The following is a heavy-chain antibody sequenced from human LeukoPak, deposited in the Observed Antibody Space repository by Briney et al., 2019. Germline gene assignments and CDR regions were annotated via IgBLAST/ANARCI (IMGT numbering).Heavy chain of an antibody. CDR2: IYYSGST. J-gene: IGHJ4*02. V-gene: IGHV4-39*07. CDR3: ARDRLAAAGFDY. CDR1: GGSISSSSYY. Sequence: SETLSLTCTVSGGSISSSSYYWGWIRQPPGKGLEWIGSIYYSGSTYYNPSLKSRVTISVDTSKNQFSLKLSSVTAADTAVYYCARDRLAAAGFDYWGQGTLVTVSS. D-gene: IGHD6-13*01.